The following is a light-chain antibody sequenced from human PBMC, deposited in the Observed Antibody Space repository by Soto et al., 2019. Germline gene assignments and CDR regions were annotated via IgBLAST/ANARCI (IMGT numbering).Light chain of an antibody. CDR2: DAS. CDR1: QSVSNY. V-gene: IGKV3-11*01. Sequence: EIVLTQSPATLSLSPGEKATLSCRASQSVSNYLAWDQQKPGQAPRLLIYDASTRATGIPARFSGSGSGTDFTLTISSLEPEDFAVYYCQQRSNWPPLTFGGGTKVEIK. CDR3: QQRSNWPPLT. J-gene: IGKJ4*01.